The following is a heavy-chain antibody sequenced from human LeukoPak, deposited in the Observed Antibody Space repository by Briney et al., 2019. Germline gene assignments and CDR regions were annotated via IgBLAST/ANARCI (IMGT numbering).Heavy chain of an antibody. J-gene: IGHJ5*02. CDR3: ASVRGYSSGWYASGFDP. Sequence: SETLSLTCTVSGGSISSGSYYWSWIRQPAGKGLEWIGYIYYSGSTYYNPSLKSRVTISVDTSKNQFSLKLSSVTAADTAVYYCASVRGYSSGWYASGFDPWGQGTLVTVSS. CDR1: GGSISSGSYY. D-gene: IGHD6-19*01. CDR2: IYYSGST. V-gene: IGHV4-61*10.